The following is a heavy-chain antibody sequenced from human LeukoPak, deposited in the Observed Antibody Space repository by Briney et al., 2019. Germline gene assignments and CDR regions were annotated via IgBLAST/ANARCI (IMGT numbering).Heavy chain of an antibody. Sequence: ASVTVSCKASGGAFSSYAISWVRQAPGQGVEWMGGIIPIFGTANYAQKFQGRVTITADESTSTAYMELSSLRSEDTVVYYCARSSVKSSGYYYYFDYWGQGTLVTVSS. J-gene: IGHJ4*02. V-gene: IGHV1-69*13. CDR1: GGAFSSYA. D-gene: IGHD3-22*01. CDR3: ARSSVKSSGYYYYFDY. CDR2: IIPIFGTA.